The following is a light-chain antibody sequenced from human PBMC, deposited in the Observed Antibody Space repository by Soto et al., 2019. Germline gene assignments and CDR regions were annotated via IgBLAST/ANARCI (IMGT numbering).Light chain of an antibody. J-gene: IGKJ2*01. Sequence: EIVLTQSPGTLSLSPGERATLSCRASQSVSSRYLAWYQQKPGQAPRLLMYGASSRATGIPDRFSGSGSGTDFTLTISRLEPEDFAVYYCQQYGRSPPYTFGQGTKLEIK. CDR1: QSVSSRY. CDR2: GAS. V-gene: IGKV3-20*01. CDR3: QQYGRSPPYT.